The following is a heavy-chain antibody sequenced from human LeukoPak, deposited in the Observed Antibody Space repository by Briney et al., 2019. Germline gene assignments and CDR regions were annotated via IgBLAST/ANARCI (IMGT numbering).Heavy chain of an antibody. J-gene: IGHJ4*02. V-gene: IGHV1-69*06. CDR3: ASTRYSGNYYFDY. CDR1: GGTLSSYA. CDR2: IIPIFGTA. D-gene: IGHD5-12*01. Sequence: SVKVSCKASGGTLSSYAISWVRQAPGQGLEWMGGIIPIFGTANYAQKFQGRVTITADKSTSTAYMELSSLRSEDTAVYYCASTRYSGNYYFDYWGQGTLVTVSS.